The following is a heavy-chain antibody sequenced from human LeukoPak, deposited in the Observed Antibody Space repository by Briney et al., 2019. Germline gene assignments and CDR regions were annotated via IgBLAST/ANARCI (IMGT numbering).Heavy chain of an antibody. CDR2: ITTTTYT. CDR1: GFTFSTYT. CDR3: ARGSDGVTTSIAGRQKRYFGY. V-gene: IGHV3-21*04. D-gene: IGHD6-6*01. Sequence: GGSLRLSCAASGFTFSTYTMNWVRQAPGKGLEWVSSITTTTYTYYADSMKGRFTISRDNANNSLSLQMNSLRPEDTAVYYCARGSDGVTTSIAGRQKRYFGYWGQGTLVTVSS. J-gene: IGHJ4*02.